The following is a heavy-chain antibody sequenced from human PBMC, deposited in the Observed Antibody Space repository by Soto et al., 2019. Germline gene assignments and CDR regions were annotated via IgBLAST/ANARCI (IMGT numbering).Heavy chain of an antibody. CDR1: GGTFSSYA. V-gene: IGHV1-69*13. CDR3: ARLYDSSGSVDY. D-gene: IGHD3-22*01. CDR2: IIPIFGTA. J-gene: IGHJ4*02. Sequence: SVKVSCKASGGTFSSYAISWVRQAPGQGLEWMGGIIPIFGTANYAQKFQGRVTITADESTSTAYMELSSLRPEDTAVYYCARLYDSSGSVDYWGQGTLVTVSS.